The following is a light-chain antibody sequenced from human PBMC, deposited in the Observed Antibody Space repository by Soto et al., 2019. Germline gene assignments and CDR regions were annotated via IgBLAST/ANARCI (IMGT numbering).Light chain of an antibody. CDR3: QQYNSYPLT. Sequence: DIQMTQSPSTLSGSVGDRVTITCRASQTISSWLAWYQQKPGKAPKLLIYKASTLKSGVPSRFSGSGSGTEFTLTISSLQPDDFATYYCQQYNSYPLTFGQWTKVDIK. CDR2: KAS. J-gene: IGKJ1*01. V-gene: IGKV1-5*03. CDR1: QTISSW.